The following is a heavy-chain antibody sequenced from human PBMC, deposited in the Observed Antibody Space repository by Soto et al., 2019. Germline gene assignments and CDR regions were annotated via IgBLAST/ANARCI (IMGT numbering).Heavy chain of an antibody. J-gene: IGHJ5*02. V-gene: IGHV3-48*03. D-gene: IGHD3-22*01. Sequence: GGSLRLSCTASGFTFSDFEMHWVRQAPARGLEWLAHISGSGHDLYYADSLQGRLTISRDNATSSLYIQMDNLRAEDTAYYYCARGTGTSDYDSCFFYLWGQGTRVTVSS. CDR3: ARGTGTSDYDSCFFYL. CDR1: GFTFSDFE. CDR2: ISGSGHDL.